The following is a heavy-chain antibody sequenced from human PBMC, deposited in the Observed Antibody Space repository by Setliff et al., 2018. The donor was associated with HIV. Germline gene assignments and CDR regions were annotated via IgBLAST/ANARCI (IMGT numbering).Heavy chain of an antibody. J-gene: IGHJ4*02. D-gene: IGHD3-10*01. CDR2: IRRRGDGGTT. CDR3: TPTDYGGSDY. Sequence: GGSLRLSCTGSGFTLGDYPVSWVRQAPGKGLEWISFIRRRGDGGTTEHAASVKGRFTISRDDSKSIAYLQMNSLKTEDTAVYYCTPTDYGGSDYWGQGTLVTVSS. CDR1: GFTLGDYP. V-gene: IGHV3-49*04.